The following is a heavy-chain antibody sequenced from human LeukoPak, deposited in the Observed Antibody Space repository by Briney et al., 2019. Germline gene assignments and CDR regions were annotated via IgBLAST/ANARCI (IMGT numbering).Heavy chain of an antibody. Sequence: GGSLRLSCAASGFTFSSYSMNWVRQAPGKGLEWVSSISSSSSYIYYADSVKGRFTISRDNSKNTLYLQMNSLRAEDTAVYYCATFSGTTGYWGQGTLVTVSS. CDR1: GFTFSSYS. J-gene: IGHJ4*02. V-gene: IGHV3-21*01. D-gene: IGHD1-1*01. CDR2: ISSSSSYI. CDR3: ATFSGTTGY.